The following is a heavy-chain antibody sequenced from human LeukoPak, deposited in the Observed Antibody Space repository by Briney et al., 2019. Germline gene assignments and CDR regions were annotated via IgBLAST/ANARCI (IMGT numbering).Heavy chain of an antibody. CDR3: ARATAAAIPYFDY. CDR1: GGTCSSYA. V-gene: IGHV1-69*04. J-gene: IGHJ4*02. D-gene: IGHD2-2*02. Sequence: ASVKVSCKASGGTCSSYAISWVRQAPGQGLEWMGRIIPILGIANYAQKFQGRVTITADKSTSTAYIELSSLRSEDTAVYYCARATAAAIPYFDYWGQGTLVTVSS. CDR2: IIPILGIA.